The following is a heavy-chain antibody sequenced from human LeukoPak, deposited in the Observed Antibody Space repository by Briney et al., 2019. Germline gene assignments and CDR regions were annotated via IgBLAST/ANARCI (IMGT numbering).Heavy chain of an antibody. CDR2: ISGGGETT. J-gene: IGHJ4*02. CDR3: VREAGCGWPLDY. CDR1: GFDFGGACG. D-gene: IGHD6-19*01. Sequence: GGSLRLSCATSGFDFGGACGMGWVRQAPEKGLEWVSTISGGGETTHYADSVKGRLTISRDNARNTLYLQIDRLRPEDTAIYYCVREAGCGWPLDYWGRGTLVTVSS. V-gene: IGHV3-23*01.